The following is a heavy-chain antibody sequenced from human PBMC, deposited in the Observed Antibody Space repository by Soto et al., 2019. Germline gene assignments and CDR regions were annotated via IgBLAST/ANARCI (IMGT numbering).Heavy chain of an antibody. CDR2: IYYSGST. CDR1: GGSISSSSYY. CDR3: ATSCLYYYGSGSYYNVFFRYGMDV. V-gene: IGHV4-39*01. D-gene: IGHD3-10*01. Sequence: PSEPLSLTCTVSGGSISSSSYYWGWIRQPPGKGLEWIGSIYYSGSTYYNPSLKSRVTISVDTSKNQFSLKLSSVTAADTAVYYCATSCLYYYGSGSYYNVFFRYGMDVWGQGTTVTVSS. J-gene: IGHJ6*02.